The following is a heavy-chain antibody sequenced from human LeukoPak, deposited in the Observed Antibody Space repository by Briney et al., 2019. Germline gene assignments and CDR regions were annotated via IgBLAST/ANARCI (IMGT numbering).Heavy chain of an antibody. CDR1: GYTFTGYY. CDR3: ARDGAYDSSGYYSPYTDY. CDR2: INPNSGGT. J-gene: IGHJ4*02. V-gene: IGHV1-2*02. Sequence: ASVKVSCKASGYTFTGYYMHWVRQAPGQGLEWMGWINPNSGGTNYAQKFQGRVTMTRDTSISTAYMELSRLGSGDTAVYYCARDGAYDSSGYYSPYTDYWGQGTLVTVSS. D-gene: IGHD3-22*01.